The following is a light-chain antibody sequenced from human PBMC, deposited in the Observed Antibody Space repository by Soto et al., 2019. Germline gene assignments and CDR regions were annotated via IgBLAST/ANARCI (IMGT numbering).Light chain of an antibody. CDR3: QHYNSYSEA. Sequence: DIQMTQSPSTLSGSVGDRVTIPCRASQTISSWLAWYQQKPGKAPKLLIYKASTLKSGVPSRFSGSGSGTEFTLTISSLQPDDFETDYCQHYNSYSEAFGQGTKVDI. V-gene: IGKV1-5*03. CDR1: QTISSW. CDR2: KAS. J-gene: IGKJ1*01.